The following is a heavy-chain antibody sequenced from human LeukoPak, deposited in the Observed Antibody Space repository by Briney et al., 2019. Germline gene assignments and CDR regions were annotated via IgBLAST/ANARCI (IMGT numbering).Heavy chain of an antibody. Sequence: PGGSLRLSCAASGFTLRDHYMDWVRQAPGKGLEWVGRTRNKANGYTTDYAASVKGRFTISRDDSKNSLYLQMNSLKTEDTAVYFCARDTYASFDYWGQGTLVTVSS. D-gene: IGHD2-2*01. V-gene: IGHV3-72*01. CDR3: ARDTYASFDY. J-gene: IGHJ4*02. CDR1: GFTLRDHY. CDR2: TRNKANGYTT.